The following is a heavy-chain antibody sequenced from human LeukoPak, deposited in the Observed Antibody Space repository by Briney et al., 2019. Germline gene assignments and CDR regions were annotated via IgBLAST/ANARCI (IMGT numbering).Heavy chain of an antibody. V-gene: IGHV3-7*01. J-gene: IGHJ4*02. Sequence: GGSLRLSCAASGFTFSSYWMSWVRQAPGKGLEWVANIKQDGSEKYYVDSVKGRFTISRDNAKNSLYLQMNSLRAEDTAVYYCARSNYYDSSGYTPLAFDYWGQGTLVTVSS. D-gene: IGHD3-22*01. CDR1: GFTFSSYW. CDR2: IKQDGSEK. CDR3: ARSNYYDSSGYTPLAFDY.